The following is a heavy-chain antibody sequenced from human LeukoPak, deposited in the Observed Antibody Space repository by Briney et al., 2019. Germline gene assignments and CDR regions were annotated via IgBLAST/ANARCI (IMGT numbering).Heavy chain of an antibody. Sequence: GGSLRLSCAASGFTFSNYWMHWVRQAPGKGLVWVSRINGDGSTTNYADSVKGRFTISRDNSKNTLYLQMNSLRAEDTAVYYCARASILYYDFWSGYSCGPFDYWGQGTLVTVSS. CDR1: GFTFSNYW. CDR2: INGDGSTT. D-gene: IGHD3-3*01. V-gene: IGHV3-74*01. J-gene: IGHJ4*02. CDR3: ARASILYYDFWSGYSCGPFDY.